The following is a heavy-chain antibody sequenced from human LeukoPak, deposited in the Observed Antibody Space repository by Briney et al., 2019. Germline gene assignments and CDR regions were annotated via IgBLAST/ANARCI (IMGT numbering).Heavy chain of an antibody. CDR2: ISVHNGNT. J-gene: IGHJ4*02. D-gene: IGHD6-13*01. Sequence: GASVKVSCKASGYTFTSYGLSWVRQAPGQGLEWMGWISVHNGNTKYALKFQGRVTMTTDTSTNTAYMELRSLRSDDTAVYYCARGQQPPNIYLFDYWGQGTLVTVSA. CDR3: ARGQQPPNIYLFDY. V-gene: IGHV1-18*01. CDR1: GYTFTSYG.